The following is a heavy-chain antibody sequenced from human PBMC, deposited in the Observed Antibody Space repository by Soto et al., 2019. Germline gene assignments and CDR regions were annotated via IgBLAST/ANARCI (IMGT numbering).Heavy chain of an antibody. Sequence: PGGSLRLSCAASGFTFSSYAMHWVRQAPGKGLEWVALISYDGSNKYYADSVKGRFTISRDSSKNTLYLQMNSLRAADTAVYYCGRCSSTSCHLGSDYWGQGTLVTVSS. J-gene: IGHJ4*02. CDR2: ISYDGSNK. D-gene: IGHD2-2*01. CDR1: GFTFSSYA. CDR3: GRCSSTSCHLGSDY. V-gene: IGHV3-30-3*01.